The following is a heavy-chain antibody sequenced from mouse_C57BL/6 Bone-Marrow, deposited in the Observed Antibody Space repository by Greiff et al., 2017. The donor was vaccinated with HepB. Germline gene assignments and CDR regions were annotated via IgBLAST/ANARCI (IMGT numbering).Heavy chain of an antibody. D-gene: IGHD1-1*01. V-gene: IGHV1-18*01. CDR3: ALGTTVVADYYAMDY. J-gene: IGHJ4*01. Sequence: EVKLMESGPELVKPGASVKIPCKASGYTFTDYNMDWVKQSHGKSLEWIGDINPNNGGTIYNQKFKGKATLTVDKSSSTAYMELRSLTSEDTAVYYCALGTTVVADYYAMDYWGQGTSVTVSS. CDR2: INPNNGGT. CDR1: GYTFTDYN.